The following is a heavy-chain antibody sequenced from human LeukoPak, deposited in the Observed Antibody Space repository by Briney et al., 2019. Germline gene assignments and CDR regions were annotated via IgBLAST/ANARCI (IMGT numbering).Heavy chain of an antibody. CDR2: ISGSGGST. J-gene: IGHJ4*02. CDR1: GFTFSSYG. V-gene: IGHV3-23*01. Sequence: GGTLRLSCAASGFTFSSYGMSWVRQAPGKGLEWVSAISGSGGSTYYADSVKGRFTISRDNSKNTLYLQMNSLRAEDTAVYYCAKRRYEYSSGWYGDYWGQGTLVTVSS. D-gene: IGHD6-19*01. CDR3: AKRRYEYSSGWYGDY.